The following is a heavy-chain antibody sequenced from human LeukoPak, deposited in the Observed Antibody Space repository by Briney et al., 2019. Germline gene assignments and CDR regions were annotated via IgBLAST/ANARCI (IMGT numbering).Heavy chain of an antibody. J-gene: IGHJ6*02. CDR3: AKDRDIIFNGHGMDV. V-gene: IGHV3-23*01. Sequence: GGSLRLSCEASGFTFSRFAMTWVRQAPGKGLEWVSTIGALGGSTNYAASVKGRFTISRDNSKDTLYLQMNNLRAEDTAVYYCAKDRDIIFNGHGMDVWGQGTTVTVSS. CDR2: IGALGGST. D-gene: IGHD3-9*01. CDR1: GFTFSRFA.